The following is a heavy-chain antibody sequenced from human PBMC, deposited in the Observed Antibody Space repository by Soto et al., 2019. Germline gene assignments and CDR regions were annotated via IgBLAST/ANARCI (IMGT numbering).Heavy chain of an antibody. D-gene: IGHD6-19*01. CDR2: ISYDGSNK. V-gene: IGHV3-30*18. CDR1: GFTFSSYV. Sequence: PGGSLRLSCAASGFTFSSYVTHWVRQAPGKGLEWVAVISYDGSNKYYADSVKGRFTISRDNSKNTLYLQMNSLRAEDTAVYYWAKDPGGQAVALDYWGKGTLVTVSS. CDR3: AKDPGGQAVALDY. J-gene: IGHJ4*02.